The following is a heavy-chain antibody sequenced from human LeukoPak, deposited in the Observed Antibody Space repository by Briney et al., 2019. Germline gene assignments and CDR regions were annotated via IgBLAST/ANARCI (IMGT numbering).Heavy chain of an antibody. CDR3: AKDGGWYGTASGDY. CDR2: ISYDGSNK. V-gene: IGHV3-30*18. J-gene: IGHJ4*02. D-gene: IGHD6-19*01. Sequence: PGGSLRLSCAASGFTFSSYGMHWVRQAPGKGLEWVAVISYDGSNKYYADSVKGRFTISRDNSKNTLYLQMNSLRAEDTAVYYCAKDGGWYGTASGDYWGQGTLVTVSS. CDR1: GFTFSSYG.